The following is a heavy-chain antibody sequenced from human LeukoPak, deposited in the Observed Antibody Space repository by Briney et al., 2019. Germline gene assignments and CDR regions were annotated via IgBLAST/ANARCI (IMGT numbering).Heavy chain of an antibody. V-gene: IGHV2-5*02. Sequence: SGPTLVKPTQTLTLTGTFSGFSLTTNGVGVGWIRQPPGKALEWLALIYWDDDKRYSPSLKSRLTITKDTSKSQVVLTMTNMDPVDTATYYCAHRRLCINGVCYDYDYWGQGTLVTVSS. CDR3: AHRRLCINGVCYDYDY. J-gene: IGHJ4*02. D-gene: IGHD2-8*01. CDR2: IYWDDDK. CDR1: GFSLTTNGVG.